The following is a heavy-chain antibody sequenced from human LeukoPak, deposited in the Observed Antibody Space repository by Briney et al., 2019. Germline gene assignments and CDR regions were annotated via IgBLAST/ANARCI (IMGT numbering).Heavy chain of an antibody. CDR2: ITSDGSNT. CDR1: GFTFSSYW. CDR3: ARDLELVYYDSSGYDY. J-gene: IGHJ4*02. D-gene: IGHD3-22*01. Sequence: GGSLRLSCAASGFTFSSYWMHWVRQVPGKGLVWVSRITSDGSNTRYADSVKGRFTISRDNAKNTLYLQTNSLRAEDTAVYYCARDLELVYYDSSGYDYWGQGTLVIVSS. V-gene: IGHV3-74*01.